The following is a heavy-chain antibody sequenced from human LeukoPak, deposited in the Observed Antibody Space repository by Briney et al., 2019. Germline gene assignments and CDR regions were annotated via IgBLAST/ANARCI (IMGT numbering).Heavy chain of an antibody. D-gene: IGHD3-22*01. CDR1: GFTFSSYG. CDR2: IKYDGSNK. J-gene: IGHJ4*02. V-gene: IGHV3-30*18. CDR3: AKRGYYYDSSGYYSRTYFDY. Sequence: GRSLRLSCVVSGFTFSSYGMHWVRQAPGKGLEWVAVIKYDGSNKYYADSVKGRFTISRDNSKNTLYLQMNSLRAEDTAVYYCAKRGYYYDSSGYYSRTYFDYWGQGTLVIVSS.